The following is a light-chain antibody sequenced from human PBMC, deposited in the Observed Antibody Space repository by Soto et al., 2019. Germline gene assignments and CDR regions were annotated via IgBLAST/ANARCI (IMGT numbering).Light chain of an antibody. CDR1: QSVSNY. CDR3: QQRGDRPRT. Sequence: EIVLTQSPAALSLSPGERATLSCRASQSVSNYLAWYQQRPGRAPRLLIYDASHRATGIPARFSGSGSGTDFTLTINSLEPEDFAVYYGQQRGDRPRTFGQGTKLEIK. V-gene: IGKV3-11*01. CDR2: DAS. J-gene: IGKJ2*01.